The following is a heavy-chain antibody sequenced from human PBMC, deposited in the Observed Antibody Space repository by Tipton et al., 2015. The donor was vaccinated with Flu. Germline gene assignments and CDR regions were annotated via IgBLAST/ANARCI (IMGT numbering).Heavy chain of an antibody. CDR2: IHRAGNT. V-gene: IGHV4-38-2*01. CDR3: ARGDYSNYVSEPKNWFNS. D-gene: IGHD4-11*01. Sequence: TLSLTCSVSGDSIDSRYYWGWIRQPPGKGLEWIGNIHRAGNTYYNPSLKSRVSMSIDRSKNQFPLKMSSVTASDTAVYYCARGDYSNYVSEPKNWFNSWGLGTLGTVSS. CDR1: GDSIDSRYY. J-gene: IGHJ5*01.